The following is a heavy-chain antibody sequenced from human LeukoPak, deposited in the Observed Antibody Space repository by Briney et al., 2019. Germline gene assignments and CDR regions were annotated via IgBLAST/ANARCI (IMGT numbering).Heavy chain of an antibody. D-gene: IGHD2-2*01. V-gene: IGHV3-48*03. CDR3: ARVTGDDCSSTSCYDDYYYYGMDV. CDR2: ISSSGSTI. CDR1: GFTFSSYE. Sequence: PPGGSLRLSCAASGFTFSSYEMNWVRQAPGKGLEWVSYISSSGSTIYYADSVKGRFTISRDNAKNSLYLQMNSLRAEDTAVYYCARVTGDDCSSTSCYDDYYYYGMDVWGQGTTVTVSS. J-gene: IGHJ6*02.